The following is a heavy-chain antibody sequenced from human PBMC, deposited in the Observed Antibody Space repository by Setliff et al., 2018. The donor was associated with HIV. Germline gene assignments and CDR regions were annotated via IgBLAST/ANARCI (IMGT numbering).Heavy chain of an antibody. V-gene: IGHV3-7*01. CDR2: IKPDGSEK. Sequence: GGSLRLSCAASGFTFSSYGMHWVRQAPGKGLEWVANIKPDGSEKYYVDSVKGRFTISRDNAKNSMWLQMGSLRAEDTAIYYCVAKNRGLFYYGTDIWGQGTTVIVSS. J-gene: IGHJ6*02. D-gene: IGHD3-10*01. CDR1: GFTFSSYG. CDR3: VAKNRGLFYYGTDI.